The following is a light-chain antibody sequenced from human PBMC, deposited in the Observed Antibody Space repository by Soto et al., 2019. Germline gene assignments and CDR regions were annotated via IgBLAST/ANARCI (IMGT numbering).Light chain of an antibody. V-gene: IGKV1-5*03. CDR3: QQYSSYSQYT. CDR1: QSISSW. J-gene: IGKJ2*01. Sequence: DIQMTQSPSTLPASVGDRVTITCRASQSISSWLAWYQHKPGKAPKVLIYEASTLESGVPTRFSGSGFGTVFSPTISSLQPDDFATYYCQQYSSYSQYTFGQGTKLEIK. CDR2: EAS.